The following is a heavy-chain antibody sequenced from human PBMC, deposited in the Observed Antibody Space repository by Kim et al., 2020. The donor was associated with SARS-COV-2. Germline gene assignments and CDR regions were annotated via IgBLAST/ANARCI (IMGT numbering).Heavy chain of an antibody. Sequence: SAEYVQVRFTIARDKSKNTLYLQMNSLRAEDTAVYYCAKDSSSSKYYFDYWGQGTLVTVSS. CDR3: AKDSSSSKYYFDY. J-gene: IGHJ4*02. V-gene: IGHV3-33*03. D-gene: IGHD6-6*01.